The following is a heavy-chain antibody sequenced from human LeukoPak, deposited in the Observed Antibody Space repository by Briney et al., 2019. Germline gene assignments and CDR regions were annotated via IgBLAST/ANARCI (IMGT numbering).Heavy chain of an antibody. CDR3: AKGYATVTGLYYMDV. CDR1: GFTFSNYG. V-gene: IGHV3-30*18. CDR2: ISYDGSNQ. D-gene: IGHD4-17*01. Sequence: GGSLRLSCAASGFTFSNYGMHWVRQAPGKGLEWVAVISYDGSNQYYVDSVKGRFTISRDNSKNTLYLQMNSLRAEDTAMYYCAKGYATVTGLYYMDVWGKGTTVTVSS. J-gene: IGHJ6*03.